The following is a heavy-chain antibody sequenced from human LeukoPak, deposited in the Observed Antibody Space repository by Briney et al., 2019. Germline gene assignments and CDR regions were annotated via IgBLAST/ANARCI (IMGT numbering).Heavy chain of an antibody. CDR1: GGSISSYY. J-gene: IGHJ5*02. D-gene: IGHD3-10*02. V-gene: IGHV4-59*01. CDR3: ARGRMLGGGGNWFDP. CDR2: IYYSGST. Sequence: SSETLSLTCTVSGGSISSYYWSCIRQPPGKGLEWIGYIYYSGSTNYNPSLKSRVTISVDTSKNQFSLKLSSVTAADTAVYYCARGRMLGGGGNWFDPWGQGTLVTVSA.